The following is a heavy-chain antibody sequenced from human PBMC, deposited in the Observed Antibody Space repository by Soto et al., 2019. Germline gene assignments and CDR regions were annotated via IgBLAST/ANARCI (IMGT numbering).Heavy chain of an antibody. Sequence: EVQLLESGGSLVQPGGSLRLSCAASGFTFSSYAMSWVRQAPGKGLEWVSAISGSGGSTYYADSVKGRFTISRDNSKNTLYLQMNSLRAEDTAVYYCAKDGGLWFGEEAFDYWGQGTLVTVSS. V-gene: IGHV3-23*01. CDR2: ISGSGGST. CDR1: GFTFSSYA. D-gene: IGHD3-10*01. J-gene: IGHJ4*02. CDR3: AKDGGLWFGEEAFDY.